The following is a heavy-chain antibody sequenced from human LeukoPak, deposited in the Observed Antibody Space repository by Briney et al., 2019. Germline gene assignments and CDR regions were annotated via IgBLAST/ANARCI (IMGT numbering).Heavy chain of an antibody. CDR2: IRYDGSNK. Sequence: GGSLRLSCAASGFTFSSYGMHWVRQAPGKGLEWVAFIRYDGSNKYYADSVKGRFTISRDNSKNTMYLQMNSLRAEDTAVYYCAKDYSKTSYYGSGTYYRPNWFDPWGQGTLVTVSS. D-gene: IGHD3-10*01. CDR3: AKDYSKTSYYGSGTYYRPNWFDP. CDR1: GFTFSSYG. V-gene: IGHV3-30*02. J-gene: IGHJ5*02.